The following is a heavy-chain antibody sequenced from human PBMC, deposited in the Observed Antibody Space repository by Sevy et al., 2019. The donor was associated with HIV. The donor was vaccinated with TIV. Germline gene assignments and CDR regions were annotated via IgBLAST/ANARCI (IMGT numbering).Heavy chain of an antibody. J-gene: IGHJ3*02. CDR1: GLSVSDNY. CDR2: ISGSGGRT. CDR3: AKGITMIVVDLDAFDI. D-gene: IGHD3-22*01. V-gene: IGHV3-23*01. Sequence: GGSLRLSCAASGLSVSDNYMNWVRQAPGKGLELVSVISGSGGRTYYADSVKGRFTISRDNSKNTLYLQMNTLRAEDTAVYYCAKGITMIVVDLDAFDIWGQGTMVTVSS.